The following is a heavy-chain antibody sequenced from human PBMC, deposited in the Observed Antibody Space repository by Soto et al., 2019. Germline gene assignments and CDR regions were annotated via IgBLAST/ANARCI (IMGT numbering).Heavy chain of an antibody. D-gene: IGHD2-8*02. J-gene: IGHJ3*02. CDR2: ILVGGST. Sequence: GSLRLSCAASGFTCSSYDMSWVRQAPGKGLEWVSTILVGGSTHYPDSVKGRFTISRDNSKNTVFLQMDSLTAGDTVVYYCAKATATGGGAFDICGQGTVVTVSS. V-gene: IGHV3-23*01. CDR1: GFTCSSYD. CDR3: AKATATGGGAFDI.